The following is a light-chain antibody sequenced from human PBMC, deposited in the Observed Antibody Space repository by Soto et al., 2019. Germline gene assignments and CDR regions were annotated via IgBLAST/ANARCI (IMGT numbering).Light chain of an antibody. CDR3: SSYSFTTSLYV. J-gene: IGLJ1*01. CDR2: EVS. V-gene: IGLV2-14*01. Sequence: QSALTQPASVSASPGQSITISCAGTSSDVGGWPHVSWYQQHPGKAPKLVIYEVSNRPSGVSSRFSGSKSGSTASLTISGLQAEDEADYYCSSYSFTTSLYVFGTGTKLTVL. CDR1: SSDVGGWPH.